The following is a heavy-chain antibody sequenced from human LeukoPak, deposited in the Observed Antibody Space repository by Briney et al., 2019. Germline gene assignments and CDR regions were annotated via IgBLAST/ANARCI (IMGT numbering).Heavy chain of an antibody. Sequence: PGESPKISCKGSGYSFTSYWIGWVRQMPGKGLEWMGIIYPGDSDTRYSPSFQGQVTISADKSTSTAFLQWSSLKASDTAMYYCARTSYCSSTSCYGGKNAFDIWGQGTMVSVSS. CDR2: IYPGDSDT. CDR3: ARTSYCSSTSCYGGKNAFDI. V-gene: IGHV5-51*01. D-gene: IGHD2-2*01. J-gene: IGHJ3*02. CDR1: GYSFTSYW.